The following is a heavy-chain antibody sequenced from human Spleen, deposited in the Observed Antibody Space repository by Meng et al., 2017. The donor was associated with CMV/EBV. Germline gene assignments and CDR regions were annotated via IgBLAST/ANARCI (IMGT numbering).Heavy chain of an antibody. CDR1: GYTFTGYY. Sequence: ASVKVSCKASGYTFTGYYIYWVRQASGQGLEWMGWINPNSGGTNYAQKFQGRVTMTRDTSINTAYMDLSRRRSDDTAVYYCARDRSGTMEGYWFDPWGQGSLVTVSS. D-gene: IGHD1-7*01. V-gene: IGHV1-2*02. CDR2: INPNSGGT. CDR3: ARDRSGTMEGYWFDP. J-gene: IGHJ5*02.